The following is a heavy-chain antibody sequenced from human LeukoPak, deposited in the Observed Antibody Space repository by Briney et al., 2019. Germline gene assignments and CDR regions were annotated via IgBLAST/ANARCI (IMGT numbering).Heavy chain of an antibody. CDR3: AGGGRIAVAGKVSPLQH. J-gene: IGHJ1*01. CDR1: GFTFDDYA. Sequence: GRSLRLSCAASGFTFDDYAMHWVRQAPGKGLEWVSGISWNSGSIGYADSVKGRFTISRDNAKNSLYLQMNSLRAEDTALYYCAGGGRIAVAGKVSPLQHWGQGTLVTVSS. D-gene: IGHD6-19*01. V-gene: IGHV3-9*01. CDR2: ISWNSGSI.